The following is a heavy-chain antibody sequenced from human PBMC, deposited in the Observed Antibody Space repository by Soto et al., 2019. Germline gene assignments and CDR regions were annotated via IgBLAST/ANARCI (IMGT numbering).Heavy chain of an antibody. V-gene: IGHV1-69*13. CDR2: ILPVSAPP. D-gene: IGHD3-3*01. CDR3: ATDSNYDVSNSF. Sequence: SVKVSCKASAGTLNNYAINRVRHAPGQGLEWVGGILPVSAPPDYAQKFQGRVSITADHSTGTVYMELSRLKSDDTAVYFCATDSNYDVSNSFWGQGTLVTVSS. J-gene: IGHJ4*02. CDR1: AGTLNNYA.